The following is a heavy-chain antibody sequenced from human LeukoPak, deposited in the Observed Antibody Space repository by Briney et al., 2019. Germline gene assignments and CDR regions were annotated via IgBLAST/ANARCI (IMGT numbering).Heavy chain of an antibody. Sequence: SETLSLTCAVSGYSISSGYYWGWIRPPPGKGLEWIEEINHSGSTNYKPSLKSRVTISVDTSKNQFSLKLSSVTAADTAVYYCARDTPPPYYDFWSGYRHPLDYWGQGTLVTVSS. V-gene: IGHV4-38-2*02. J-gene: IGHJ4*02. CDR2: INHSGST. CDR1: GYSISSGYY. CDR3: ARDTPPPYYDFWSGYRHPLDY. D-gene: IGHD3-3*01.